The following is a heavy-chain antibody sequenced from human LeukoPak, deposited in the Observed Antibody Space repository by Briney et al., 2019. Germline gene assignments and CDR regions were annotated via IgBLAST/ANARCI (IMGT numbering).Heavy chain of an antibody. CDR3: ARAGSSRFSVPYYFNY. D-gene: IGHD6-13*01. Sequence: SVKVSCKASGDTFSNYAISWVRQAPGQGLEWVGRIIPSLGTPNYAQKFQGRVTITADRSTTTAYMELSSLRFEDTAVYYCARAGSSRFSVPYYFNYWGQGTPVTASS. V-gene: IGHV1-69*04. CDR1: GDTFSNYA. CDR2: IIPSLGTP. J-gene: IGHJ4*02.